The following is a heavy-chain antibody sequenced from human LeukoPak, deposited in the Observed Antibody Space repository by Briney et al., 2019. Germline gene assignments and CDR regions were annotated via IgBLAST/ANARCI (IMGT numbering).Heavy chain of an antibody. V-gene: IGHV1-3*01. CDR3: ARERTVTTPPYYYYYGMDV. J-gene: IGHJ6*04. D-gene: IGHD4-17*01. Sequence: ASVKVSCKASGYTFTSYAMRWVRQAPGQRLEWMGWINAGNGNTKYSQKFQGRVTITRDTSASTDYMELSSLRSEDTAVYYCARERTVTTPPYYYYYGMDVWGKGTTVTVSS. CDR1: GYTFTSYA. CDR2: INAGNGNT.